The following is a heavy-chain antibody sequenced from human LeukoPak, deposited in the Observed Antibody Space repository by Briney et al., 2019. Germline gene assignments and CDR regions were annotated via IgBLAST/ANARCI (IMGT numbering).Heavy chain of an antibody. Sequence: SETLSLTCTVSGGFVSSSSYYWGWIRQPPGKGLEWIGSIYYSGTTYYIPSLKSRISISVDTSKNQFSLKLNSVTAADTAVYYCARHGGAAAAINYWGQGTLVTVSS. D-gene: IGHD6-13*01. CDR1: GGFVSSSSYY. V-gene: IGHV4-39*01. CDR3: ARHGGAAAAINY. CDR2: IYYSGTT. J-gene: IGHJ4*02.